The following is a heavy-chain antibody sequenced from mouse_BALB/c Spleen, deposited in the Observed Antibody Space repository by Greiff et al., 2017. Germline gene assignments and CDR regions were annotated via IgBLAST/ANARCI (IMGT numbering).Heavy chain of an antibody. D-gene: IGHD2-4*01. CDR2: ISYSGST. CDR1: GYSITSDYA. V-gene: IGHV3-2*02. Sequence: EVKLVESGPGLVKPSQSLSLTCTVTGYSITSDYAWNWIRQFPGNKLEWMGYISYSGSTSYNPSLKSRISITRDTSKNQFFLQLNSVTTEDTATYYCARNYDYDSYAMDYWGQGTSVTVSS. CDR3: ARNYDYDSYAMDY. J-gene: IGHJ4*01.